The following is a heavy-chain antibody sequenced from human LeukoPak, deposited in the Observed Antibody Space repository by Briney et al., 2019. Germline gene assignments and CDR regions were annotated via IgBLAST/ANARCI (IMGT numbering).Heavy chain of an antibody. CDR3: TTVGGIMVFPFDY. D-gene: IGHD2-8*01. CDR1: GFSFSSYA. Sequence: PGGSLRLSCAASGFSFSSYAINWVRQAPGKGLEWVGRIKGKTDGGTTDYAAPVKGRFSISRDDPQNTLYLQMNSLKTEDTAVYYCTTVGGIMVFPFDYWGQGTPVTVSS. CDR2: IKGKTDGGTT. V-gene: IGHV3-15*05. J-gene: IGHJ4*02.